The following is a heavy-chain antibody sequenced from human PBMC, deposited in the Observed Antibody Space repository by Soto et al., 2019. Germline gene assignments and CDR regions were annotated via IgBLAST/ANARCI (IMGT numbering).Heavy chain of an antibody. CDR3: ARRSSSWYPNWFDP. J-gene: IGHJ5*02. CDR2: IIPIVGTA. Sequence: QVQLVQSGAEVKKPGSSVKVSCKASGGTFSSYAISWVRQAPGQGLEWMGGIIPIVGTANYAQKFQVRGTITADESKRTAYMELSSLRSEDTAVYYCARRSSSWYPNWFDPWGQGTLVTVSS. V-gene: IGHV1-69*01. D-gene: IGHD6-13*01. CDR1: GGTFSSYA.